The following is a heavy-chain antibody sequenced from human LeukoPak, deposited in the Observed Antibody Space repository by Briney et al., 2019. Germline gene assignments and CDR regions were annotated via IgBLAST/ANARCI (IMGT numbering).Heavy chain of an antibody. CDR2: ISSSSSYI. Sequence: ARSLRPSCAPSGFTFTSYSMKWVRHAPGTGLEWVSSISSSSSYIYYSDSVKGRFTISRDNAKNSLYLQINSLRAEDTAVYYCARDTEMATILSPIQFDYWGQGTLVTVSS. CDR3: ARDTEMATILSPIQFDY. V-gene: IGHV3-21*01. CDR1: GFTFTSYS. J-gene: IGHJ4*02. D-gene: IGHD5-24*01.